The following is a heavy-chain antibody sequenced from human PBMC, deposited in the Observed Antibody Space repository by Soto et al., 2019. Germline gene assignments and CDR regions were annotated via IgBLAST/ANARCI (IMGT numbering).Heavy chain of an antibody. CDR3: ARAPYCSSTSCYAYYYYMDV. D-gene: IGHD2-2*01. Sequence: HPGGSLRLSCAASGFTFSSYGMHWVRQAPGKGLEWVAVIWYDGSNKYYADSVKGRFTISRDNSKNTLYLQMNSLRAEDTAVYYCARAPYCSSTSCYAYYYYMDVWAKGPRSPSP. J-gene: IGHJ6*03. V-gene: IGHV3-33*01. CDR2: IWYDGSNK. CDR1: GFTFSSYG.